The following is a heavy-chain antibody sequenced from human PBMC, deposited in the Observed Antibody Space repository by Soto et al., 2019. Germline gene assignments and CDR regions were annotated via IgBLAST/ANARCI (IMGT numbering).Heavy chain of an antibody. D-gene: IGHD3-9*01. V-gene: IGHV3-7*01. Sequence: GGSLRLSCAASGFTFSSYWMSWVRQAPGKGLEWVANIKQDGSEKYYVDSVKGRFTISRDNAKNSLYLQMNSLRAEDTAVYYCARVAVLRYFDWGYYYMDVWGKGTTVTVSS. J-gene: IGHJ6*03. CDR2: IKQDGSEK. CDR1: GFTFSSYW. CDR3: ARVAVLRYFDWGYYYMDV.